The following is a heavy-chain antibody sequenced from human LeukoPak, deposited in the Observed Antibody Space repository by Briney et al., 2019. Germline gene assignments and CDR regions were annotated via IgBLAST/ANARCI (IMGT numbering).Heavy chain of an antibody. D-gene: IGHD3-10*01. CDR3: ARSFASDYYGSGSRPAFDI. J-gene: IGHJ3*02. CDR2: IYLTGGT. CDR1: GYSISSDNY. V-gene: IGHV4-38-2*02. Sequence: SETLSLTCTVSGYSISSDNYWGWIRQPPGDGLEWIGTIYLTGGTYYSPSLQSRVIISVDTSKNQLSLKLSSVTAADTAVYYCARSFASDYYGSGSRPAFDIWGQGTMVTVSS.